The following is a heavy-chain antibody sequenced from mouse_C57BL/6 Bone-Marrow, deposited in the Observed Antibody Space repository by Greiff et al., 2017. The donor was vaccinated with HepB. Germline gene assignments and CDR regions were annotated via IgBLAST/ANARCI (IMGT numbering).Heavy chain of an antibody. CDR1: GFSLTSYG. CDR3: ARHAGDYDDAMDY. CDR2: IWSDGST. Sequence: VQVVESGPGLVAPSQSLSITCTVSGFSLTSYGVHWVRQPPGKGLEWLVVIWSDGSTTYNSALKSRLSISKDNTKSQVFLKMNSLQTDDTAMYYCARHAGDYDDAMDYWGQGTSVTVSS. J-gene: IGHJ4*01. V-gene: IGHV2-6-1*01. D-gene: IGHD2-4*01.